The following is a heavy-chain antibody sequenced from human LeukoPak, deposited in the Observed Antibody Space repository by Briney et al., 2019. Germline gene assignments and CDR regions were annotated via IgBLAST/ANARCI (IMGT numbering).Heavy chain of an antibody. Sequence: GGSLRLSCAASGFTFSSYEMNWVRQAPGKGLEGVSYISSSGSTIYYADSVKGRFTISRDNAKNSLYLQMNSLRAEDTAVYYCARDLNHYDILTGYWRSFDYWGQGTLVTVSS. D-gene: IGHD3-9*01. CDR1: GFTFSSYE. CDR3: ARDLNHYDILTGYWRSFDY. CDR2: ISSSGSTI. J-gene: IGHJ4*02. V-gene: IGHV3-48*03.